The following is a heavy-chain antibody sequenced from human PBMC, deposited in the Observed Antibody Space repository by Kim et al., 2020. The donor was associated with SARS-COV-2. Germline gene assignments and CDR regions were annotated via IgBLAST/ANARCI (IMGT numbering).Heavy chain of an antibody. D-gene: IGHD4-17*01. CDR3: SRGHGDYVSYYYYGMDV. CDR2: VHTTGST. CDR1: GGSVRGENFY. V-gene: IGHV4-61*01. J-gene: IGHJ6*02. Sequence: SETLSLTCSVSGGSVRGENFYWSWIRQPPGKGLEWVGYVHTTGSTNYNPSLKSRLTLSVDKSKNQVSLKLRSVTAADTAVYYCSRGHGDYVSYYYYGMDVWGQGTTVTVS.